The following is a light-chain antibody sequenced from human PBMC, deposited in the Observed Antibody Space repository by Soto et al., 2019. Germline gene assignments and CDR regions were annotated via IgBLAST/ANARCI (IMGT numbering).Light chain of an antibody. CDR3: AAWDDSPNGPV. V-gene: IGLV1-44*01. J-gene: IGLJ2*01. CDR2: SNN. Sequence: QSVLTQPPSASGTPGQRVTISCSGSRSNIGSNTVNWYRQLPGTAPKLLIYSNNLRPSGVPDRISGSKSGTSASLAISGLQSEDEADYYCAAWDDSPNGPVFGGGTKLTVL. CDR1: RSNIGSNT.